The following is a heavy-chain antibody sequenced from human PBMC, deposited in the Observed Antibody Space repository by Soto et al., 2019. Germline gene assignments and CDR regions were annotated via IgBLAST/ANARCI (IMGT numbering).Heavy chain of an antibody. D-gene: IGHD4-17*01. CDR2: IYWDDDK. CDR1: GFSLTSSDMG. J-gene: IGHJ4*02. Sequence: QITLKESGPTLVRHAQTLTLTCAFTGFSLTSSDMGVAWIRQPPGKALEWLAVIYWDDDKRYNPSLKDRLAISKDTSRNQVVLTITNVDPVDTATYFCAHAGDYDLFTFDHWGPGTLVTVSS. V-gene: IGHV2-5*02. CDR3: AHAGDYDLFTFDH.